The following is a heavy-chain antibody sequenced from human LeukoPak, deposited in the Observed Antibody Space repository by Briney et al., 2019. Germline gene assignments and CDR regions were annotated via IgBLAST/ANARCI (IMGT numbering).Heavy chain of an antibody. CDR3: ARASTPYYYDSSGYYYGY. V-gene: IGHV1-8*01. J-gene: IGHJ4*02. D-gene: IGHD3-22*01. CDR1: GYTFTSYD. CDR2: MNPNSGNT. Sequence: ASVKVSCKASGYTFTSYDMNWVRQATGQGLEWMGWMNPNSGNTGYAQKFQGRVTMTWNTSISTAYMELSSLRSEDTAVYYCARASTPYYYDSSGYYYGYWGQGTLVTVSS.